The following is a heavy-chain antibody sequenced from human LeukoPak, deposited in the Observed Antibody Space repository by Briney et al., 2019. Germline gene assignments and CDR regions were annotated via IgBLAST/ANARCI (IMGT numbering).Heavy chain of an antibody. CDR3: ARDFFASSWGFDY. V-gene: IGHV3-30-3*01. J-gene: IGHJ4*02. Sequence: GGSLRLSCAASGFTFSSYAMHWVRQAPGKGLEWVAVISYDGSNKYYADSVKGRFTISRDNSKNTLYLQMNSLRAEDTAVYYCARDFFASSWGFDYWGQGTLVTVSS. CDR1: GFTFSSYA. D-gene: IGHD6-13*01. CDR2: ISYDGSNK.